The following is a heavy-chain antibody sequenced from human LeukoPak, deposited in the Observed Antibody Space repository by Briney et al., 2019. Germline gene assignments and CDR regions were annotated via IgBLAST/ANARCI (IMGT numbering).Heavy chain of an antibody. CDR1: GFTFTSSA. J-gene: IGHJ4*02. CDR2: IVVGSGNT. D-gene: IGHD3/OR15-3a*01. CDR3: AAVRRTGRVIDY. Sequence: ASVKVSCKASGFTFTSSAMQWVRQARGQRLEWIGWIVVGSGNTNYAQKFQERVTITRDMSTSTAYMELSSLRSEDTAVYYCAAVRRTGRVIDYWGQGTLVSVSS. V-gene: IGHV1-58*02.